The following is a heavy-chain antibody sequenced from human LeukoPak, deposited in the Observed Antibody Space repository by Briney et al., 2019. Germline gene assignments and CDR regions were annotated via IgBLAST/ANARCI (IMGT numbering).Heavy chain of an antibody. V-gene: IGHV3-53*01. D-gene: IGHD3-22*01. J-gene: IGHJ4*02. CDR1: GFTFDDYT. CDR3: ARDYYDSSGYYPEY. CDR2: IYSGGGT. Sequence: GGSLRLSCAASGFTFDDYTMHWVRQAPGKGLEWVSVIYSGGGTYYADSVKGRFTISRDNSKNTLYLQMNSLRAEDTAVYYCARDYYDSSGYYPEYWGQGTLVTVSS.